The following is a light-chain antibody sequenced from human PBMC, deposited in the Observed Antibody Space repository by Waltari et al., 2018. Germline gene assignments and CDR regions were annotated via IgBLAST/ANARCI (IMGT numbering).Light chain of an antibody. CDR3: QQRNKWPVT. J-gene: IGKJ4*01. V-gene: IGKV3-11*01. CDR1: QSVANY. CDR2: DVS. Sequence: DIVLTPSPDTLSLSLGERATLPCRASQSVANYLAWYQQKPGQSPRLLIYDVSNRATDIPARVRGSGLATDFTLTISDLKPEDIAVYYCQQRNKWPVTCGGGTKVEIK.